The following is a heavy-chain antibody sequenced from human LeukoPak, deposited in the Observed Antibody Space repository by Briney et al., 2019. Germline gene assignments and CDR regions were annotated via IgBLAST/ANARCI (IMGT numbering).Heavy chain of an antibody. CDR3: ARSLSGSKGIDY. J-gene: IGHJ4*02. V-gene: IGHV4-59*01. D-gene: IGHD1-26*01. Sequence: PSETLSLTCTVSGGSISSYYWSWIRQPPGKGLEWIGYIYYSGSTNYNPSLKSRVTISVDTSKNQFSLKLSSVTAADTAVYYCARSLSGSKGIDYWGQGTLVTVSS. CDR1: GGSISSYY. CDR2: IYYSGST.